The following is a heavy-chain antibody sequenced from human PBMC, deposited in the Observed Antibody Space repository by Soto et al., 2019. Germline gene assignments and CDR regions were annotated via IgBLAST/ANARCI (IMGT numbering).Heavy chain of an antibody. Sequence: QVHLVQSGAEVKKPGASEKVSCKGSGYAFTTYGITWVRQAPGQGLEWMGWISAHNGNTNYAQKLQGRVTVTRDTSTSTAYMELKSWRSAVTAVYYCARGRYGDYWGQGALVTVSS. CDR3: ARGRYGDY. D-gene: IGHD1-1*01. CDR2: ISAHNGNT. J-gene: IGHJ4*02. CDR1: GYAFTTYG. V-gene: IGHV1-18*01.